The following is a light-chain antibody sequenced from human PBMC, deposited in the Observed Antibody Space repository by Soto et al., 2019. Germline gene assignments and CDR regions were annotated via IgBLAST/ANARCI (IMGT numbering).Light chain of an antibody. J-gene: IGKJ5*01. Sequence: EIVLTQSPATLSLSPGERATLSCGASQSVSNNYLTWYQQKPGLAPSLLIYDASTRATGIPDRFSGSGSGTDFTLTISRLEPEDFAVYYCHQYGSSPNTFGQGTRLEIK. V-gene: IGKV3D-20*01. CDR3: HQYGSSPNT. CDR2: DAS. CDR1: QSVSNNY.